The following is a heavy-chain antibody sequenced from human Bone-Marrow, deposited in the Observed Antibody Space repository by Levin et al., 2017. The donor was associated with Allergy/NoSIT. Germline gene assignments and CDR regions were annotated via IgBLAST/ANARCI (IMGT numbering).Heavy chain of an antibody. D-gene: IGHD2-2*01. CDR1: GFTFSSYA. CDR2: ISGSGGST. Sequence: GGSLRLSCAASGFTFSSYAMSWVRQAPGKGLEWVSAISGSGGSTYYADSVKGRFTISRDNSKNTLYLQMNSLRAEDTAVYYCAKDQGHCSSTSCCKPDYYYYYYMDVWGKGTTVTVSS. V-gene: IGHV3-23*01. CDR3: AKDQGHCSSTSCCKPDYYYYYYMDV. J-gene: IGHJ6*03.